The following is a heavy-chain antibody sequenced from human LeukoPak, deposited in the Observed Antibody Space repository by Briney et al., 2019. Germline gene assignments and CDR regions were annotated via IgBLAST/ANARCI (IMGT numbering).Heavy chain of an antibody. CDR3: TRRPSFYGDYLNAFDI. J-gene: IGHJ3*02. Sequence: GGSLRLSCAASGFTFSGSAMHWVRQASGKGLEWVGRIRSKANSYATAYAASVKGRFTIPRDDSKNTAYLQMNSLKTEDTAVYYCTRRPSFYGDYLNAFDIWGQGTMVTVSS. D-gene: IGHD4-17*01. CDR2: IRSKANSYAT. CDR1: GFTFSGSA. V-gene: IGHV3-73*01.